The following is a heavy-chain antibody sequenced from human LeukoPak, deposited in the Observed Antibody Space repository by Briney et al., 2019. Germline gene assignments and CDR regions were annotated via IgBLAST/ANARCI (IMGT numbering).Heavy chain of an antibody. CDR2: ISGSGGST. CDR3: AKSRTGTRDSFDY. Sequence: GGSLRLACAASGFTFSSYAMSWVRQAPGKGLEWVSAISGSGGSTYYADSVKGRFTISRDNSKNTLYLQVNSLRAEDTAVYYCAKSRTGTRDSFDYWGQGTLVTVSS. D-gene: IGHD1/OR15-1a*01. J-gene: IGHJ4*02. V-gene: IGHV3-23*01. CDR1: GFTFSSYA.